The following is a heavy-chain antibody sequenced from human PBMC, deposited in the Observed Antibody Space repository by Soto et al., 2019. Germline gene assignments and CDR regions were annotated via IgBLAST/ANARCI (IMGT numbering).Heavy chain of an antibody. D-gene: IGHD6-13*01. CDR2: TYYRSKWYN. CDR3: AREVFAAAVYSCSYSIDV. V-gene: IGHV6-1*01. Sequence: PSQTLSLTCAISGDSVPSNSAAWNWIRQSTSRGLEWLGRTYYRSKWYNHYAVSVKSRITINPDTSKNQFSLQLNSVTPEDTAVYYCAREVFAAAVYSCSYSIDVWGQGTLVTVS. J-gene: IGHJ6*02. CDR1: GDSVPSNSAA.